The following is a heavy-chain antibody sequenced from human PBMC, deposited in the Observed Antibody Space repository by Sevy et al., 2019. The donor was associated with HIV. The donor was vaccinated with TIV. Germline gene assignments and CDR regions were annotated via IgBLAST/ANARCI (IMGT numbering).Heavy chain of an antibody. V-gene: IGHV1-8*01. CDR3: ARGTEYSSSTKYYYGMDV. J-gene: IGHJ6*02. D-gene: IGHD6-13*01. Sequence: ASVKVSCKASGYTFTSYDINWVRQATGQGLEWMGWMNPNSGNTGYAQKFQGRVTMTRNTSISTAYMELSSLRSEDTAMYYCARGTEYSSSTKYYYGMDVWGQGTTVTVSS. CDR2: MNPNSGNT. CDR1: GYTFTSYD.